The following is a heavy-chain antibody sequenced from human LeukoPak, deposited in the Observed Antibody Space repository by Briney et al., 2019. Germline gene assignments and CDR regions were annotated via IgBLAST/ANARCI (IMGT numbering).Heavy chain of an antibody. Sequence: GAPVKVSCKASGYTFTSYAMHWVRQAPGQRLEWMGWINAGNGNTKYSQKFQGRVTITRDTSASTAYMELSSLRSEDTAVYYCARDLGYSSSWYMYYFDYWGQGTLVTVSS. V-gene: IGHV1-3*01. D-gene: IGHD6-13*01. CDR2: INAGNGNT. CDR1: GYTFTSYA. J-gene: IGHJ4*02. CDR3: ARDLGYSSSWYMYYFDY.